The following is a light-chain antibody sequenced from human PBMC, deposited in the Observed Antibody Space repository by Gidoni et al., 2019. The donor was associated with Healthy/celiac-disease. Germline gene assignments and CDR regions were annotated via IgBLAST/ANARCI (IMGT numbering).Light chain of an antibody. CDR2: DVS. Sequence: QSALTQPASVSGSPGQSITISCTGTSSDVGGYNYVSWYQQHPGKAPKLMIYDVSNRPSGVSNRFSGAKSGNTASLTISGLQAEDEADYYCSSYTSSSPLAVCGGGTQLTVL. CDR3: SSYTSSSPLAV. CDR1: SSDVGGYNY. V-gene: IGLV2-14*03. J-gene: IGLJ7*01.